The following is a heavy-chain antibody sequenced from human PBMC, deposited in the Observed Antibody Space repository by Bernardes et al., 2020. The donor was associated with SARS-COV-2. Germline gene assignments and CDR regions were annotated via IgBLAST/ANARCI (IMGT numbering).Heavy chain of an antibody. D-gene: IGHD3-16*02. CDR1: GFSLSTRTVG. CDR3: AHIMITYGGVIAEDAFDI. V-gene: IGHV2-5*02. Sequence: GPTLVKPTQTLTLTCTFSGFSLSTRTVGVGWIRQPPGEALEWLAIVYWDDDKRYSPSLRSRLTITKDTSRNQVVLTMTNMDPVDTATYYCAHIMITYGGVIAEDAFDIWGQGTMVTVSS. CDR2: VYWDDDK. J-gene: IGHJ3*02.